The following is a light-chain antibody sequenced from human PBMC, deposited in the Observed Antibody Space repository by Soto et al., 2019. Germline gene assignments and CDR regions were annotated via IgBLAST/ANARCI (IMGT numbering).Light chain of an antibody. CDR2: EGT. J-gene: IGLJ2*01. CDR3: CSCADGAALV. CDR1: SSNVGTYEL. V-gene: IGLV2-23*01. Sequence: QSVLTQPASVSASPGQSITISYTGTSSNVGTYELVSWYQHHPDKAPKLIIYEGTKRPSGISSRFSGSKSGNTASLTISGLEAEDDADYYCCSCADGAALVFGGGTKLTV.